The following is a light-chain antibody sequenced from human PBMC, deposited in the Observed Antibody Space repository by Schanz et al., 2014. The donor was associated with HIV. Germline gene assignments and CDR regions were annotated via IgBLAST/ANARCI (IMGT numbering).Light chain of an antibody. CDR1: YSNIGNNY. V-gene: IGLV1-51*01. J-gene: IGLJ2*01. CDR3: VTWDNSLRAVV. CDR2: LNN. Sequence: QSVLTQPPSVSAAPGQKVTITCSGTYSNIGNNYVSWYQQFPGAAPRLLMYLNNQRPSGIPDRFSGSKSGTSATLVISDLQTGDEADYYCVTWDNSLRAVVIGGGTKLTVL.